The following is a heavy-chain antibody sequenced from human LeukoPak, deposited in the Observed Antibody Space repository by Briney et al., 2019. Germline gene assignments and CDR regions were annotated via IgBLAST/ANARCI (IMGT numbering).Heavy chain of an antibody. Sequence: SETLSLTCAVSEMSFSAYYWNWIRQSPGKGLEWIGEINYGGSTKYTPSLEGRGTILIDTSKNQFSLKLTSVTAADTAVYYCARGFPPGSGSRGSHAFDVWGQGTMVTASS. CDR2: INYGGST. J-gene: IGHJ3*01. V-gene: IGHV4-34*01. D-gene: IGHD6-19*01. CDR1: EMSFSAYY. CDR3: ARGFPPGSGSRGSHAFDV.